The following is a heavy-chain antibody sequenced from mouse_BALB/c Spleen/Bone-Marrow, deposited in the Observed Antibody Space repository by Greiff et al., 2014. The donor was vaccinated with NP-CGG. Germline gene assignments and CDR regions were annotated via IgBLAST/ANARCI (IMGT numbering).Heavy chain of an antibody. J-gene: IGHJ2*01. CDR2: IDPEIGNT. Sequence: EVKLMESGAELVRPGALVKLSCKASGFNIKDYFVHWVKQRPEQGLEWIGWIDPEIGNTLYDPKFQGKASITADTSPNTAYLQLSSLTSEDTAVYYCARLFGTRDFDYWGQGTTLTVSS. CDR1: GFNIKDYF. CDR3: ARLFGTRDFDY. D-gene: IGHD4-1*01. V-gene: IGHV14-1*02.